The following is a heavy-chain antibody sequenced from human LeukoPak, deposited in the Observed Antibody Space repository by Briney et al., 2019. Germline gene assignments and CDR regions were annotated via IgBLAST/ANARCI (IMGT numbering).Heavy chain of an antibody. CDR2: ISGSGGST. V-gene: IGHV3-23*01. J-gene: IGHJ6*02. D-gene: IGHD3-10*01. Sequence: GGSLRLSCAASGFTFSSYAMSWVRQAPGKGLEWVSAISGSGGSTYYADSVKGRFTISRDNSKNTLYLQMNSLRAEDTAVYYCAKGYSGSYGSDYYYGMDVWGQGTTVTVSS. CDR3: AKGYSGSYGSDYYYGMDV. CDR1: GFTFSSYA.